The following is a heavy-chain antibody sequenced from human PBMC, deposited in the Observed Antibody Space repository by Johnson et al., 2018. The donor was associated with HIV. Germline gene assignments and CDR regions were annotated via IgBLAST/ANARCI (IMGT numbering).Heavy chain of an antibody. CDR3: ARAGQLPEDAFDI. D-gene: IGHD1-7*01. V-gene: IGHV3-33*01. CDR1: GFTFSSYG. CDR2: IWYDGSNK. Sequence: QVQLVESGGGLIHPGGSLRLSCAASGFTFSSYGVHWVRQAPGKGLEWVAVIWYDGSNKYYADSVKGRFTISRDNSKNTLYLQMNSLRAEDTAVYYCARAGQLPEDAFDIWGQGTMVTVSS. J-gene: IGHJ3*02.